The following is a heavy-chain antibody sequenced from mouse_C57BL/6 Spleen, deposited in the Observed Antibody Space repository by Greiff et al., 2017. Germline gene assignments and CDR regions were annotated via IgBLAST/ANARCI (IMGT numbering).Heavy chain of an antibody. CDR2: ISGGGGNT. CDR1: GFTFSSYT. CDR3: ARDGYYAMDY. Sequence: EVQRVESGGGLVKPGGSLKLSCAASGFTFSSYTMSWVRQTPEKRLEWVATISGGGGNTYYPDSVKGRFTISRDNAKNTLYLQMSSVRSEDTALDYCARDGYYAMDYWGQGTSVTVSS. J-gene: IGHJ4*01. D-gene: IGHD2-3*01. V-gene: IGHV5-9*01.